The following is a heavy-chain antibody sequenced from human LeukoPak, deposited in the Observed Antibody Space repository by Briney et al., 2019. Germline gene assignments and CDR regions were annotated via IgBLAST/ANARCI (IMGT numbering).Heavy chain of an antibody. V-gene: IGHV3-74*01. CDR3: AKRPRGVAVAGTFDY. D-gene: IGHD6-19*01. CDR2: INSDGSST. J-gene: IGHJ4*02. CDR1: GFTFSSYW. Sequence: RGSVRLSCAASGFTFSSYWMHWVRQAPGKGLVWVSRINSDGSSTSYADSVKGRFTISRDNAKNTLYLQMNSLRAEDTAVYYCAKRPRGVAVAGTFDYWGQGTLVTVSS.